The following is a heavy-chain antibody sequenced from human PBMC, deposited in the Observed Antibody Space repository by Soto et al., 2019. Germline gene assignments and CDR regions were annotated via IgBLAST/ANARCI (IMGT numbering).Heavy chain of an antibody. J-gene: IGHJ4*02. CDR2: ISGSGGST. D-gene: IGHD6-6*01. Sequence: EVQLLESGGDLVQPGGSLRLSCAASGFTFSSYAVNWVRQAPGKGLEWVSGISGSGGSTHYSDSVKGRFTISRDNSRNTLYLQMNSLRVEDTAVYYCAKGSADFDYWGQGTLVTVS. CDR3: AKGSADFDY. V-gene: IGHV3-23*01. CDR1: GFTFSSYA.